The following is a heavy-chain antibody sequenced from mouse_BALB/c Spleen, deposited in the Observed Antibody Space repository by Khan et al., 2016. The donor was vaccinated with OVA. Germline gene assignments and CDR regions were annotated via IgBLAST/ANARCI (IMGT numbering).Heavy chain of an antibody. Sequence: QVQLKESGPELVKPGASLKVSCKASGYKFTDYIIGWVKQSTRQGLEWIGDIFPGSGTPYYNEKFKDKATLTADNSSNTAYMQLSSLTSEDSAVYFCARGGYSVFAYWGQGTLVTVSA. J-gene: IGHJ3*01. CDR2: IFPGSGTP. CDR3: ARGGYSVFAY. D-gene: IGHD2-14*01. CDR1: GYKFTDYI. V-gene: IGHV1-77*01.